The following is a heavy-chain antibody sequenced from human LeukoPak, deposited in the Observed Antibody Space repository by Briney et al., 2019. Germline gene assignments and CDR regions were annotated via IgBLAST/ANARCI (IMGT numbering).Heavy chain of an antibody. CDR3: ARAHMITSYYYYYYMDV. Sequence: SETLSLTCTVSGGSISSYYWSWIRQPPGKGLEWIGYIYYSGSTNYNPSLKSRVTISVDASKNQFSLKLSSVTAADTAVYYCARAHMITSYYYYYYMDVWGKGTTVTVSS. J-gene: IGHJ6*03. D-gene: IGHD3-16*01. CDR1: GGSISSYY. V-gene: IGHV4-59*01. CDR2: IYYSGST.